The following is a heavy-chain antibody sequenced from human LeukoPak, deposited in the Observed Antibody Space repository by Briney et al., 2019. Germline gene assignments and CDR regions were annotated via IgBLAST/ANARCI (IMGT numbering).Heavy chain of an antibody. CDR1: GYTFTDYY. V-gene: IGHV1-2*02. J-gene: IGHJ6*03. D-gene: IGHD5-18*01. Sequence: ASVKVSCKASGYTFTDYYMHWVRQAPGQGLEWMGWINPNSGGTNYAQKLQGRVTMTTDTSTGTAYMELRSLRSDDTAVYYCARIKVDTAMVRALGYYYMDVWGKGTTVTISS. CDR3: ARIKVDTAMVRALGYYYMDV. CDR2: INPNSGGT.